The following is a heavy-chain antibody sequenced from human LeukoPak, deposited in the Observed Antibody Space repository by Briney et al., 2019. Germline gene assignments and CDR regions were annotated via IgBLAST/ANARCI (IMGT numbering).Heavy chain of an antibody. CDR2: IFPIFGTA. V-gene: IGHV1-69*13. J-gene: IGHJ3*02. CDR1: GGTFSSYA. Sequence: ASVKVSCKASGGTFSSYAISWVRQGPGQGLEWMGGIFPIFGTANNAHKFQGRVTITAAESTSTAYMELSSMRSEDTAVYYCERVKYRYCSSTSCPRGAFDIWGQGTMVTVSS. CDR3: ERVKYRYCSSTSCPRGAFDI. D-gene: IGHD2-2*01.